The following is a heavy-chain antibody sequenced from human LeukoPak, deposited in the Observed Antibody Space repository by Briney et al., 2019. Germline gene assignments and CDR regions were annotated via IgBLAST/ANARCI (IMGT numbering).Heavy chain of an antibody. D-gene: IGHD6-13*01. Sequence: ASVKVSCKASGYIFTTYDIGWVRQATGQGLEWMGWMNPNSGNTGYAQKFQGRVTMTRNTSISTAYMELSSLRSEDTAVYYCARGRYRGIAAAGAYWGQGTLVTVSS. CDR1: GYIFTTYD. CDR2: MNPNSGNT. J-gene: IGHJ4*02. V-gene: IGHV1-8*02. CDR3: ARGRYRGIAAAGAY.